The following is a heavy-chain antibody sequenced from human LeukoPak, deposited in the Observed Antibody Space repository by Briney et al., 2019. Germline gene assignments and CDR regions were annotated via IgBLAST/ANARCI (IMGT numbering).Heavy chain of an antibody. D-gene: IGHD2-15*01. Sequence: SVKVSCKASGGTFSSYTISWVRQAPGQGLEWMGRIIPILGIANYAQKFQGRVTITADKSTSTAYMELSSLRSEDTAVYYCARDCSGSCYDYWGQGTLVTVSS. V-gene: IGHV1-69*04. CDR3: ARDCSGSCYDY. J-gene: IGHJ4*02. CDR2: IIPILGIA. CDR1: GGTFSSYT.